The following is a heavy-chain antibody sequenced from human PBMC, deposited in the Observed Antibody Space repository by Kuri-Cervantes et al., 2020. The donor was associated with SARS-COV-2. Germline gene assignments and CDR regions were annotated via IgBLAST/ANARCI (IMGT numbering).Heavy chain of an antibody. CDR2: IYESGHT. J-gene: IGHJ5*02. CDR1: GASISFGTYS. CDR3: ARDQNWNFGHGWCDT. V-gene: IGHV4-30-2*01. D-gene: IGHD1-7*01. Sequence: SETLSLTCTVSGASISFGTYSWTWIRQTPGKGLEWIGYIYESGHTHYNPSLRGRVTMSVDTFKNQFSLKLNSVTAADTAVYYCARDQNWNFGHGWCDTWGQGALVTVSS.